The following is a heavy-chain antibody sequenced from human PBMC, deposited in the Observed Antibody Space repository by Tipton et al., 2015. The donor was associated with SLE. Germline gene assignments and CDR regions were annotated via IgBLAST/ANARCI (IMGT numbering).Heavy chain of an antibody. Sequence: QSGPEVKKPGASVKVSCKSSGYTFTTYYTHWVRQAPGQGLEWMGIINPGGGGTNYAQKFQGRVTMAMDTSTTTVYMELNSLRSDDTAVYYCAREAPNTCYFDSWGQGTLVTVSS. V-gene: IGHV1-46*01. CDR1: GYTFTTYY. J-gene: IGHJ4*02. CDR3: AREAPNTCYFDS. CDR2: INPGGGGT. D-gene: IGHD2-8*01.